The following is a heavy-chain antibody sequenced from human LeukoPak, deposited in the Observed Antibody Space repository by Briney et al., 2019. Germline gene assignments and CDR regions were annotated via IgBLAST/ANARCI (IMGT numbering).Heavy chain of an antibody. Sequence: SETLSLTCTVSGGSISSYYWSWLRQPPGKGLEWIGYTYYSGRTNYNPSLKSRVTISIDTSKNQFSLKLNSVTAADTAVYYCAGVAAPNTLWYFRHWGQGTLVTVSS. CDR3: AGVAAPNTLWYFRH. CDR1: GGSISSYY. D-gene: IGHD3-10*01. J-gene: IGHJ1*01. V-gene: IGHV4-59*01. CDR2: TYYSGRT.